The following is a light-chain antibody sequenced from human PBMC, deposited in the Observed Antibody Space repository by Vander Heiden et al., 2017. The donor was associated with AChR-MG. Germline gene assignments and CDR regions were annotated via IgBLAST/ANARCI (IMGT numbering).Light chain of an antibody. CDR2: GDD. V-gene: IGLV1-47*01. Sequence: QSVFTQPPSASGTPGQRVTISCSAGTPNIASNFVYWYQQFPGTAPKLIIYGDDQRPSGVPDRFSASKSDTSASLAISGPRSEDEAVYYCAVWNDSLSRWLFGGGTKLTVL. CDR1: TPNIASNF. J-gene: IGLJ3*02. CDR3: AVWNDSLSRWL.